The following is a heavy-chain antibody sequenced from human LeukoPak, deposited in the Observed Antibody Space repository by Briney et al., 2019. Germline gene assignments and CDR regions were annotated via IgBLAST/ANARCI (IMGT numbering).Heavy chain of an antibody. V-gene: IGHV3-74*01. D-gene: IGHD2-2*01. Sequence: PGGSLRLSCAVSGFTFSRHWMHWVRQAPGKGLVWISRINSDASDTNYADFVKGRFTISRDNAKNTVYLQINSLRDEDTAVYYCARICSSTDCLIPDWGQGTLVTVSS. CDR2: INSDASDT. CDR1: GFTFSRHW. J-gene: IGHJ4*02. CDR3: ARICSSTDCLIPD.